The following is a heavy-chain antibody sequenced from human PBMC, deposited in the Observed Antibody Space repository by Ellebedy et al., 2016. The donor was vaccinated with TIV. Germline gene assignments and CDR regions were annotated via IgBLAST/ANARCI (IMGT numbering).Heavy chain of an antibody. Sequence: MPSETLSLTCAVYGGSFSGYYWSWIRQPPGKGLAWIAEITHSGSTNYNPSLKSRVTISVDTSKNQFSLNLSSVTAADTAVYYCASGLARDYWGQGTLVTVSS. CDR3: ASGLARDY. CDR2: ITHSGST. CDR1: GGSFSGYY. J-gene: IGHJ4*02. V-gene: IGHV4-34*01.